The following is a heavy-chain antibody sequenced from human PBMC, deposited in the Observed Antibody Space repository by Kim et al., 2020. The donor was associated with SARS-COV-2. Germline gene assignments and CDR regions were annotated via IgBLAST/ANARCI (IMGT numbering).Heavy chain of an antibody. D-gene: IGHD3-10*01. V-gene: IGHV4-61*03. CDR3: ARAGSGSYWHFFDS. Sequence: YNPSLRSRVTISIDTSKNHFSLTLRSVTAADAAVYFCARAGSGSYWHFFDSWGQGSLVTVSA. J-gene: IGHJ4*02.